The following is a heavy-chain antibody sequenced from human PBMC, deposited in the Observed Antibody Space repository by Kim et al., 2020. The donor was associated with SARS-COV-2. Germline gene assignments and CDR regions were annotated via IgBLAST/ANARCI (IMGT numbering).Heavy chain of an antibody. D-gene: IGHD3-16*01. CDR1: GFTFSSCG. V-gene: IGHV3-30*03. J-gene: IGHJ4*02. CDR3: ARGAFGLFGYDFDC. CDR2: ISYDGSNK. Sequence: GGSLRLSCAASGFTFSSCGMHWVRQAPGKGLEWVAVISYDGSNKFYADSVKGRFTISRDNSKNTLYLQMNSLRTEDTAVYYCARGAFGLFGYDFDCCDQ.